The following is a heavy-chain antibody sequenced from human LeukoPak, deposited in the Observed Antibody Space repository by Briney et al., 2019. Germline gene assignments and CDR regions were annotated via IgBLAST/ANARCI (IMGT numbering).Heavy chain of an antibody. J-gene: IGHJ4*02. D-gene: IGHD3-16*02. CDR2: IYYSGST. CDR3: ARDQVVYDYVWGSYCSPLGFDY. V-gene: IGHV4-31*03. CDR1: GGSISSGGYY. Sequence: SETLSLTCTVFGGSISSGGYYWSWIRQHPGKGLEWIGYIYYSGSTYYNPSLKSRVTISVDTSKNQFSLKLSSVTAADTAVYYCARDQVVYDYVWGSYCSPLGFDYWGQGTLVTVSS.